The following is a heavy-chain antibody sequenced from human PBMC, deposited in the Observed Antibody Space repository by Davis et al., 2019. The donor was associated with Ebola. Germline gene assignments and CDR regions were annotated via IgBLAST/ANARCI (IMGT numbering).Heavy chain of an antibody. CDR2: MNPSSGTT. J-gene: IGHJ3*02. CDR3: ARETYYYDSSGYAFDI. V-gene: IGHV1-8*01. D-gene: IGHD3-22*01. CDR1: GYTFTSYD. Sequence: ASVKVSCKASGYTFTSYDINWVRQAPGQGLEWMGWMNPSSGTTGYTQNFQGRVTMTRNTSISTAYMELSRLRSDDTAVYYCARETYYYDSSGYAFDIWGQGTMVTVSS.